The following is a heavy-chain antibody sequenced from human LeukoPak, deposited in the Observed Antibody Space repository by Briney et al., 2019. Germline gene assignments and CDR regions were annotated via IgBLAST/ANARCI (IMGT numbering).Heavy chain of an antibody. D-gene: IGHD1-26*01. J-gene: IGHJ4*02. CDR2: ISGSGGST. CDR1: GFTFSSYA. CDR3: AKCASSGSYLKH. V-gene: IGHV3-23*01. Sequence: PGGSLRLSCAASGFTFSSYAMSWVRQAPGKGLEWASAISGSGGSTYYADSVKGRFTISRGNSKNTLYLQMNSLRAEDTAVYYCAKCASSGSYLKHWGQGTLVTVSS.